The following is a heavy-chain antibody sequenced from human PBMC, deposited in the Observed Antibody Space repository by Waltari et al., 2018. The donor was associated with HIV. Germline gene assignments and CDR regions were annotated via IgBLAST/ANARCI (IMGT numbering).Heavy chain of an antibody. J-gene: IGHJ4*02. Sequence: QAQLVQSGAEVRKPGASVKVSCKASGYNFASFYINWVRRATGQGLEWMGWMRINSGNAGYGQRFKGRLTLTRDTSIDMAYMELNSLTPQDTAVYYCVTARPGAVFGDFWGQGTPVTVSS. D-gene: IGHD3-3*01. CDR1: GYNFASFY. V-gene: IGHV1-8*01. CDR2: MRINSGNA. CDR3: VTARPGAVFGDF.